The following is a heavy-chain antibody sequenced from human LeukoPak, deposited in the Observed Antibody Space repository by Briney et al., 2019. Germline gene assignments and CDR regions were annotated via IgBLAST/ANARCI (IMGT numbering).Heavy chain of an antibody. CDR3: ARGRLARGHYFDY. D-gene: IGHD3-10*01. V-gene: IGHV3-23*01. J-gene: IGHJ4*02. CDR2: ISGSGGST. CDR1: GFTFSSYA. Sequence: GGSLRLSCAASGFTFSSYAMSWVRQAPGKGLEWVSAISGSGGSTYYADSVKGRFTISRDKSKNTLYLQMNSLRAEDTAVYYCARGRLARGHYFDYWGQGTLVTVSS.